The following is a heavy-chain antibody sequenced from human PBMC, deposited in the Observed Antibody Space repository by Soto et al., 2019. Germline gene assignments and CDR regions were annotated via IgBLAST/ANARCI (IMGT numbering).Heavy chain of an antibody. D-gene: IGHD6-13*01. V-gene: IGHV1-69*08. CDR3: AREGAAAGDWFDP. CDR2: IIPILGIA. J-gene: IGHJ5*02. Sequence: QVQLGQSGAEVKKPGSSVKVSCKASEGTFSGYTISWVRQAPGQGLEWMGRIIPILGIANYAQKFQGRVTITADKSTSTAYMELSSLRSEDTAVYCCAREGAAAGDWFDPWGQGTLVTVSS. CDR1: EGTFSGYT.